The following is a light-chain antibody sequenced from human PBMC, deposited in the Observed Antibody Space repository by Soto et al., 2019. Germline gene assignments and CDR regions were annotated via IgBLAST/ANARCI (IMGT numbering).Light chain of an antibody. CDR1: SSDVGAYDY. Sequence: QSALTQPASVSGSPGQSITISCTGTSSDVGAYDYVSWFQQYPGKAPKLIISEVSNRPSGVSNRFSGSKSGNAASLTISGLQAEDEAEYFCFSFTTSWTHVFGPGTKLTVL. V-gene: IGLV2-14*03. J-gene: IGLJ1*01. CDR3: FSFTTSWTHV. CDR2: EVS.